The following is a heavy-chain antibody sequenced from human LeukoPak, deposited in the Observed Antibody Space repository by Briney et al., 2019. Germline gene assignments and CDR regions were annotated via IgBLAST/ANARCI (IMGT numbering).Heavy chain of an antibody. CDR3: AKVIPGYNYGPPNV. CDR1: RFTFSSYS. D-gene: IGHD1-1*01. CDR2: INASGGRT. J-gene: IGHJ3*01. V-gene: IGHV3-23*01. Sequence: GGSLRLSCAASRFTFSSYSMNWVRQARRKGLEWVSGINASGGRTYYTESVKGRFTNYRDNYKNTVYLQKNSQRGEDTAVYYCAKVIPGYNYGPPNVWGQGKMVSVSS.